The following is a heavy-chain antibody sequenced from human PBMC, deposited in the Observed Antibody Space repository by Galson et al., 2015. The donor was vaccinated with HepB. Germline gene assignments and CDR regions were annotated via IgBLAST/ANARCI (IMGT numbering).Heavy chain of an antibody. CDR2: MKTEGFVI. CDR3: VRDRGFGVDDY. V-gene: IGHV3-7*03. D-gene: IGHD3-3*01. Sequence: CLRLSCAASGFTVSDHYMSWVRQAPGKGPEWVANMKTEGFVIRYADSVRGRFTISRDNPKNSMYLQMDSLRVEDTAVYYCVRDRGFGVDDYWDQGTLVTVSS. CDR1: GFTVSDHY. J-gene: IGHJ4*02.